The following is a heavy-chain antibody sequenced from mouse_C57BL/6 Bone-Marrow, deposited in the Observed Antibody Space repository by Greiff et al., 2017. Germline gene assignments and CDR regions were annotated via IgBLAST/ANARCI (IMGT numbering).Heavy chain of an antibody. J-gene: IGHJ2*01. V-gene: IGHV1-54*01. CDR2: INPGSGGT. Sequence: VQLQQSGAELVRPGTSVKVSCKASGYAFTNYLIEWVKQRPGQGLEWIGVINPGSGGTNYNEKFKGKATLTADKSSSTAYMQLSSLTSEDSAVYFCARRTAQAPYYFDYWGQGTTLTVSS. CDR3: ARRTAQAPYYFDY. CDR1: GYAFTNYL. D-gene: IGHD3-2*02.